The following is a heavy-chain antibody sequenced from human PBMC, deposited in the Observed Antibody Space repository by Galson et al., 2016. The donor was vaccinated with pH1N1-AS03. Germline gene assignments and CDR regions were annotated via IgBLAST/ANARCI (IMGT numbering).Heavy chain of an antibody. Sequence: SLRLSCAASGFTISNFGMLWVRQAPGQGLEWVAIISFDGTIKYYADSVKGRFSISRDNSKNTLFLQMSALRAEDTAFYYCANDFNYDFWSGYSFYWGQGALVTVSS. CDR2: ISFDGTIK. V-gene: IGHV3-30*18. J-gene: IGHJ4*02. D-gene: IGHD3/OR15-3a*01. CDR3: ANDFNYDFWSGYSFY. CDR1: GFTISNFG.